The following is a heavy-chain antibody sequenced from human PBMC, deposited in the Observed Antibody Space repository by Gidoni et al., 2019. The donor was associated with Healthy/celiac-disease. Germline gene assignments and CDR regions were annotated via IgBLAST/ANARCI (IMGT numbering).Heavy chain of an antibody. J-gene: IGHJ3*02. CDR2: IYWNDDK. CDR3: AHSQNKNDAFDI. V-gene: IGHV2-5*01. Sequence: QITLKESGPTLVTPTQTLTLTCTFSGFSLSTSGVGVGWIRQPPGKAMEWLALIYWNDDKRYSPSLKSRLTITKDTSKNQVVLTMTNMDPVDTATYYCAHSQNKNDAFDIWGQGTMVTVSS. CDR1: GFSLSTSGVG.